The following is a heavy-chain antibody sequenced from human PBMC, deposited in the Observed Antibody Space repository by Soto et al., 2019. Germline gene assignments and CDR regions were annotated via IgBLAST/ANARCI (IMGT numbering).Heavy chain of an antibody. Sequence: EVQLVESGGGLVKPGGSLRLSCAASGFSFSSYSMNWVRQAPGKGLEWVSSISSSASHINYADSVKGRFTISRDNAKKSVYVQMSSLRAEDTAVYYCARGYTEYCSGGTCYWFDPWGQGTLVTVSS. CDR3: ARGYTEYCSGGTCYWFDP. D-gene: IGHD2-15*01. CDR1: GFSFSSYS. J-gene: IGHJ5*02. CDR2: ISSSASHI. V-gene: IGHV3-21*01.